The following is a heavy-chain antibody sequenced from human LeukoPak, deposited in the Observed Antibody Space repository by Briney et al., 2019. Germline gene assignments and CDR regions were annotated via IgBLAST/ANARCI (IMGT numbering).Heavy chain of an antibody. CDR2: IYYSGST. CDR1: GGSISSSSYY. D-gene: IGHD2-2*01. Sequence: SSETLSLTCTVSGGSISSSSYYWGWIRQPPGKGLEWIGSIYYSGSTYYNPSLKSRVTISADTSKNQFSLKLSSVTAADTAVYYCARLDCSSTSCYLDYWGQGTLVTVSS. V-gene: IGHV4-39*01. J-gene: IGHJ4*02. CDR3: ARLDCSSTSCYLDY.